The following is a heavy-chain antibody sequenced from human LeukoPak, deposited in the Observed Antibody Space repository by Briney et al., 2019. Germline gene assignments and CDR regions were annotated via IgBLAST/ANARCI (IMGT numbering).Heavy chain of an antibody. D-gene: IGHD3-22*01. CDR1: GFTFSSYT. J-gene: IGHJ4*02. V-gene: IGHV3-64D*06. CDR3: AREYYYDSSGYATSVDY. CDR2: ISSSGGST. Sequence: GGSLRLSCSASGFTFSSYTVHWVRQAPGKGLEYVSAISSSGGSTYYVDSVKGRFTISRDNFKNTLYLQMSSLRAEDTAVYYCAREYYYDSSGYATSVDYWGQGTLVTVSS.